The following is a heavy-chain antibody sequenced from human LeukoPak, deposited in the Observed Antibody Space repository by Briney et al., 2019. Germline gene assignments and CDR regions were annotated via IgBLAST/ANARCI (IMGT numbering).Heavy chain of an antibody. CDR1: GYTFTSYG. CDR3: ARAGWYELPRYAFDI. CDR2: ISAYNGYT. V-gene: IGHV1-18*01. Sequence: ASVKVSCKASGYTFTSYGISWVRQAPGQVLEWMGWISAYNGYTNYAQKLQGRVTITTDTSTSTAYMELRSLRSDDTAVYYCARAGWYELPRYAFDIWGQGTMVTVSS. J-gene: IGHJ3*02. D-gene: IGHD6-19*01.